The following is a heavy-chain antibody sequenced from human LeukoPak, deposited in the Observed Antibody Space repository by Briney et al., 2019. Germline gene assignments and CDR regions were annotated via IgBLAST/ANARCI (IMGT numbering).Heavy chain of an antibody. D-gene: IGHD2-2*01. CDR3: ARLPPVFSSTTSY. V-gene: IGHV3-48*03. CDR2: ISSSGSTI. Sequence: GGSLRLSCAASGFTFSSYEMNWVRQAPGKGLEWVSYISSSGSTIYYADSVKGRFTISRYNAKNSLYLQMNSLRAEDTAVYYCARLPPVFSSTTSYWGQETLVTVSS. J-gene: IGHJ4*02. CDR1: GFTFSSYE.